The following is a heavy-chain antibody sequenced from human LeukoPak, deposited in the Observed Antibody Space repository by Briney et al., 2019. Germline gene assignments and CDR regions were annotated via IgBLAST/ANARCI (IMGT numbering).Heavy chain of an antibody. V-gene: IGHV3-43*02. CDR1: GCTFDDYA. Sequence: GGSLTLSCAASGCTFDDYAMHWVGQAPGKVLEWVSLISGDGGSTYYADSVKGRFTISRDNSKNSLYLQMNSLRTEDTALYYCAKDLAADFDYWGQGTLVTVSS. D-gene: IGHD6-19*01. CDR2: ISGDGGST. CDR3: AKDLAADFDY. J-gene: IGHJ4*02.